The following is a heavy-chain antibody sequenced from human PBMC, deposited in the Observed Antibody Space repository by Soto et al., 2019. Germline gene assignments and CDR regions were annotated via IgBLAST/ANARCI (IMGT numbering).Heavy chain of an antibody. V-gene: IGHV1-69*01. CDR3: ARDFGLHNCFDS. CDR2: IIPMFGAA. CDR1: GGTFGNFA. J-gene: IGHJ5*01. D-gene: IGHD3-3*01. Sequence: QVQLVQSGAEVKKPGSSVKVSCTASGGTFGNFAISWVRQAPGQGLEWMGGIIPMFGAADYAQEFQGRVTITADESTSTAYMELSSLRSEDTAMYYCARDFGLHNCFDSWGQGTQVTVSS.